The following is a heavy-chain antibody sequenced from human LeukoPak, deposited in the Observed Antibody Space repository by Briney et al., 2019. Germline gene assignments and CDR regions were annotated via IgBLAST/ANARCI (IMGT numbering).Heavy chain of an antibody. J-gene: IGHJ3*02. Sequence: PSETLSLTCTVSGGSISSSSDYWGWIRQPPGKGLEWIGSINYSGSTYYNPSLKSRVTMSVDTSKNQFSLKLSSVTAADTAVYYCAKKGDTGNYDIWGQGAMVTVSS. CDR1: GGSISSSSDY. V-gene: IGHV4-39*01. CDR2: INYSGST. CDR3: AKKGDTGNYDI. D-gene: IGHD1-26*01.